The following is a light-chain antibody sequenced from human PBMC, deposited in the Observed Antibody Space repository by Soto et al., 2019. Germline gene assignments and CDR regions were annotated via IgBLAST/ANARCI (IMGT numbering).Light chain of an antibody. CDR2: KAS. CDR1: QSINRR. J-gene: IGKJ2*01. Sequence: DIQMTQSPSTLSASVGDRVTITCRASQSINRRLAWYQQKPGKAPKLLIYKASTLESGVPSRFSGGGIGTEFSLSISSLQPDDFATYSCQQYSTYPYIFGQGTKVDIK. V-gene: IGKV1-5*03. CDR3: QQYSTYPYI.